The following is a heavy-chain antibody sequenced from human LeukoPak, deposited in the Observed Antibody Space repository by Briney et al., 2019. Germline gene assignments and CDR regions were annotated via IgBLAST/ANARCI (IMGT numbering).Heavy chain of an antibody. CDR3: ARGGVSSGSYYKTLLGFDY. J-gene: IGHJ4*02. V-gene: IGHV1-69*13. CDR2: IIPIFGTT. CDR1: GYTLTELS. Sequence: SVEVSCKVSGYTLTELSMHWVRQAPGQGLEWMGGIIPIFGTTDYAQKFQGRVTITADESTSTAHMELSSLRSEDTAVYYCARGGVSSGSYYKTLLGFDYWGQGTLVTVSS. D-gene: IGHD3-10*01.